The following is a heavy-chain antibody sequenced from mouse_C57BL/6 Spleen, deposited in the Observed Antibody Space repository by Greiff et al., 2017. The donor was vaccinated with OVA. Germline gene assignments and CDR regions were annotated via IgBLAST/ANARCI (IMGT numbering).Heavy chain of an antibody. CDR2: IYPGDGDT. D-gene: IGHD1-1*01. Sequence: QVQLQQSGAELVKPGASVKISCKASGYAFSSYWMNWVKQRPGKGLEWIGQIYPGDGDTNYNGKFKGKATLTADKSYSTAYMQLSSLTSEDSAVYFCARGSTTVVEGYDMDYWGQGTSVTVSS. CDR3: ARGSTTVVEGYDMDY. V-gene: IGHV1-80*01. CDR1: GYAFSSYW. J-gene: IGHJ4*01.